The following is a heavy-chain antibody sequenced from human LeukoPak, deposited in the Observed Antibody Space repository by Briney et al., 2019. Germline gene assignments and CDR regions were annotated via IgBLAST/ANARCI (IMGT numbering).Heavy chain of an antibody. D-gene: IGHD6-6*01. CDR3: ARGNSSSVVDY. CDR1: GFTFSSYA. Sequence: GGSLRLSCAASGFTFSSYAMHWVRQAPGKGLEWVTVISYDGSTKYYADSVKGRFTISRDNSKNTLYLQMNSLRAEDTAAYYCARGNSSSVVDYWGRGTLVTVSS. CDR2: ISYDGSTK. J-gene: IGHJ4*02. V-gene: IGHV3-30*01.